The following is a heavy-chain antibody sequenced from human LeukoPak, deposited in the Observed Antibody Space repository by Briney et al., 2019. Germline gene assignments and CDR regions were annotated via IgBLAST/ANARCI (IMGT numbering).Heavy chain of an antibody. J-gene: IGHJ4*02. CDR1: GGSFSGYY. CDR2: INHSGST. Sequence: SETLSLTCAVSGGSFSGYYWSWIRQPPGKGLEWIGEINHSGSTNYNPSLKSRVTISVDTSKNQFSLKLSSVTAADTAVYYCATYDSSGYSSMRSFDYWGQGTLVTVSS. V-gene: IGHV4-34*01. D-gene: IGHD3-22*01. CDR3: ATYDSSGYSSMRSFDY.